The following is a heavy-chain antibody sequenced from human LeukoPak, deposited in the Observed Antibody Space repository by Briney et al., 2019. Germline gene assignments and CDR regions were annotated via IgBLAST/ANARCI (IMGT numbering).Heavy chain of an antibody. Sequence: ASVKVSCKASGYTFTGYYMHWVRQAPGQGLEWMGWINPNSGGTNYAQKFQGRVTMTRDTSISTAYMELSRLRSDDTAVYYCASTIVVVPAAKFVFDYWGQGTLVTVS. CDR1: GYTFTGYY. CDR3: ASTIVVVPAAKFVFDY. V-gene: IGHV1-2*02. CDR2: INPNSGGT. D-gene: IGHD2-2*01. J-gene: IGHJ4*02.